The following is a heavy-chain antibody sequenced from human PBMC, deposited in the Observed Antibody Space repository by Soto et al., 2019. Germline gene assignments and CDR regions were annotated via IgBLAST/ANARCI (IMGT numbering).Heavy chain of an antibody. V-gene: IGHV1-69*06. CDR3: ARVVRPRPYFDY. Sequence: VKVSCKASGGTFSSYAISWVRQAPGQGLEWMGGIIPIFGTANYAQKFQGRVTVTADKSTSTAYMELSSLRSEDTAVYYCARVVRPRPYFDYWGQGTLVTVSS. CDR2: IIPIFGTA. D-gene: IGHD2-2*01. CDR1: GGTFSSYA. J-gene: IGHJ4*02.